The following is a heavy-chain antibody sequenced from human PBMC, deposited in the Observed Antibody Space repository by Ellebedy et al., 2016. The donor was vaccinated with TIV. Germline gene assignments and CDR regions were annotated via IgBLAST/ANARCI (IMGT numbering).Heavy chain of an antibody. V-gene: IGHV3-7*01. Sequence: GESLKISXAASGFTFRNYGFHWVRQAPGKGLEWVANIEHDGSVKYYMDSVKGRFTISRDNAKNSVYLQMNSLRAEDTAVYYCARDNWHYVGFDYWGQGTLVTVSS. CDR3: ARDNWHYVGFDY. J-gene: IGHJ4*02. CDR2: IEHDGSVK. D-gene: IGHD1-7*01. CDR1: GFTFRNYG.